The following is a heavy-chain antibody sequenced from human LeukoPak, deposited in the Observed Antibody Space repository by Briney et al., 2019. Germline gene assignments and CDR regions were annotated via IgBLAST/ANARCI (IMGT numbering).Heavy chain of an antibody. Sequence: GGSLRLSCAASGFTFSSYAMHWVRQAPGKGLEWVAVISYDGSNKYYADSVKGRFTISRDNSKNTLYLQMNSLRAEDTAVYYCARSRLLWFGELSFDYWGQGTLVTVSS. CDR2: ISYDGSNK. V-gene: IGHV3-30-3*01. CDR3: ARSRLLWFGELSFDY. CDR1: GFTFSSYA. J-gene: IGHJ4*02. D-gene: IGHD3-10*01.